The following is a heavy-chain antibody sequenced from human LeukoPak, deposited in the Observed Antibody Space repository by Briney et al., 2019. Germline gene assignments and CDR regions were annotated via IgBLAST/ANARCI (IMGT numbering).Heavy chain of an antibody. CDR3: AKEHDIGTYRVDY. D-gene: IGHD1-26*01. CDR2: ISGSGGST. Sequence: GGSLRLSCAASGFTFDNYGMSWVRQAPGKGPEWVSVISGSGGSTYYADSVKGRFTISRDNSKNTLYLQMNSLRAEDTAVYYCAKEHDIGTYRVDYWGQGTLVTVSS. V-gene: IGHV3-23*01. J-gene: IGHJ4*02. CDR1: GFTFDNYG.